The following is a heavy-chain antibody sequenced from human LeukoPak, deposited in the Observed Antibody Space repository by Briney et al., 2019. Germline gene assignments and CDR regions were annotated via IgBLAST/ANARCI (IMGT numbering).Heavy chain of an antibody. Sequence: ASVKVSCKASGYTFTSYGISWVRQAPGQGLEWMGWISAYNGNTNYAQKLQGRVTMTTDTSTSTAYTELRSLRSDDTAVYYCARDSPRYCRGGRCFPDYWGQGTLVTVSS. D-gene: IGHD2-15*01. CDR3: ARDSPRYCRGGRCFPDY. J-gene: IGHJ4*02. CDR1: GYTFTSYG. CDR2: ISAYNGNT. V-gene: IGHV1-18*01.